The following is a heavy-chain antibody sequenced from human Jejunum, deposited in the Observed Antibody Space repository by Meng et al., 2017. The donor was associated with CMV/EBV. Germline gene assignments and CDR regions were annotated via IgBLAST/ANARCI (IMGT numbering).Heavy chain of an antibody. Sequence: VQLRGSGPGLLRTLGTLSLTFVVSGGAIMNDQWWSWVRQAPGKGLEWIGEIYHSGRPNYNPSVKSRVSMSVDKSQNHFSLRLSSVTAADTAVYYCTTPYGDSISWGQGTLVTVSS. CDR3: TTPYGDSIS. CDR1: GGAIMNDQW. D-gene: IGHD4-17*01. J-gene: IGHJ4*02. CDR2: IYHSGRP. V-gene: IGHV4-4*03.